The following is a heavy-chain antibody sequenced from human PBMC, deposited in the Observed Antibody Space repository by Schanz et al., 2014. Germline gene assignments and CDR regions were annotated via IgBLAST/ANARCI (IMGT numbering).Heavy chain of an antibody. J-gene: IGHJ2*01. Sequence: QVQLQESGPGLVKPSETLSLTCSVSGGSINNFYWGWIRQSPGKGLEWIGYIYSRGIPTYNPSLKSRVSLTAESTKNQFSLKLTSVTAGDAAVYYCARGGSAMVRGVMTASYWFFDLWGRGTLVTVSP. CDR2: IYSRGIP. D-gene: IGHD3-10*01. V-gene: IGHV4-59*08. CDR3: ARGGSAMVRGVMTASYWFFDL. CDR1: GGSINNFY.